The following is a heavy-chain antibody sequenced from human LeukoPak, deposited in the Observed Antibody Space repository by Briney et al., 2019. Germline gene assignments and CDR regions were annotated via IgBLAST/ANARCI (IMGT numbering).Heavy chain of an antibody. J-gene: IGHJ4*02. Sequence: GGSLTLSCAASGFTFSSYWMSWVGQAPGKGLEWVANIKQDGSEKYYVDSVKGRFTISRDNAKNSLYLQMNSLRAEDTAVYYCARDVDSMVRGVPGYYWGQGTLVTVSS. CDR1: GFTFSSYW. V-gene: IGHV3-7*03. CDR3: ARDVDSMVRGVPGYY. CDR2: IKQDGSEK. D-gene: IGHD3-10*01.